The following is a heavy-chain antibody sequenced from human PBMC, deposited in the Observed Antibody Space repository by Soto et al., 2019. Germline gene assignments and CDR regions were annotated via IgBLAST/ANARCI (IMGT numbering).Heavy chain of an antibody. CDR2: IYYSGST. J-gene: IGHJ4*02. CDR3: ASTSFGYSYGYRY. CDR1: GGSISSGDYY. Sequence: SETLSLTCTVSGGSISSGDYYWSWIRQPPGKGLEWIGYIYYSGSTYYNPSLKSRVTISVDTSKNQFSLKLSSVTAADTAVYYCASTSFGYSYGYRYWGQGALVTVSS. V-gene: IGHV4-30-4*01. D-gene: IGHD5-18*01.